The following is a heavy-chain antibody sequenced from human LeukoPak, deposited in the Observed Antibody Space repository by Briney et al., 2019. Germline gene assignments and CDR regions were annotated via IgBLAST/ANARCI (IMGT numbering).Heavy chain of an antibody. CDR3: ARVSFRVSWFDP. V-gene: IGHV4-30-2*01. D-gene: IGHD5/OR15-5a*01. Sequence: SQTLSLTCAVSGGSISSGGYSWSWIRQPPGEGLEWIGYIYHSGSTYYNPSLKSRVTISVDRSKNQFSLKLSSVTAADTAVYYCARVSFRVSWFDPWGQGTLVTVSS. J-gene: IGHJ5*02. CDR2: IYHSGST. CDR1: GGSISSGGYS.